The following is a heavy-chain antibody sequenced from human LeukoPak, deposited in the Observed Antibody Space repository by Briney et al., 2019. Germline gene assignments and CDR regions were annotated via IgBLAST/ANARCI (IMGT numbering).Heavy chain of an antibody. CDR1: GFTFSSYA. D-gene: IGHD3-10*01. CDR3: AKPLGFGELTWDY. J-gene: IGHJ4*02. V-gene: IGHV3-23*01. CDR2: ISGRGGST. Sequence: PGGSLRLSCAASGFTFSSYAMSWVRQAPGKGLEWVSAISGRGGSTYYADSVKGRFTISRDNSKNTLYLQMNSLRAEDTAVYYCAKPLGFGELTWDYWGQGTLVTVSS.